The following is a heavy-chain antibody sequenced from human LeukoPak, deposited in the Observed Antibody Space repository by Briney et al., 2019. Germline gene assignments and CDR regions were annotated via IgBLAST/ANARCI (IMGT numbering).Heavy chain of an antibody. CDR2: IITIFGSA. CDR3: ARDYVRNTSFYFDY. D-gene: IGHD3-16*02. CDR1: GGTFSSYA. Sequence: ASVKVSCKASGGTFSSYAISWVRQSPGQGLEGMGGIITIFGSAYYAQRFQGRVTITADESTNTVYMELSSLRSQDTAVYYCARDYVRNTSFYFDYWGQGTLVSVSS. V-gene: IGHV1-69*13. J-gene: IGHJ4*02.